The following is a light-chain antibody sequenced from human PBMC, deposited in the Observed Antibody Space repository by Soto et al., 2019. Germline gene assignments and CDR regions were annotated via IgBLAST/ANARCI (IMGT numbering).Light chain of an antibody. V-gene: IGLV1-44*01. J-gene: IGLJ1*01. CDR2: SNN. CDR1: SSNIGSNA. CDR3: AAWDDSLNGLYV. Sequence: QSVLTQPPSASGTPGQRVTISCSGGSSNIGSNAVTWYRQLPGTAPKLLIYSNNQRPSGVPDRFSGSKSGTSASLAISGLQSDDEADYYCAAWDDSLNGLYVFGSGTKVTV.